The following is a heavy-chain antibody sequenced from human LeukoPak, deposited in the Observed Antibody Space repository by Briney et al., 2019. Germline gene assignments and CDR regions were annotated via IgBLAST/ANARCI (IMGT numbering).Heavy chain of an antibody. J-gene: IGHJ5*02. CDR3: AKGGYSSSWYPFNWFDP. CDR1: GGTFSSYP. V-gene: IGHV1-69*04. Sequence: ASVKVSCKASGGTFSSYPIHWVRQATGQGLECMGRINPILGIANYAQKFQGRVTITADKSTSTAYMELSTLTSEDTAVYYCAKGGYSSSWYPFNWFDPSGQGTLVTDSP. D-gene: IGHD6-13*01. CDR2: INPILGIA.